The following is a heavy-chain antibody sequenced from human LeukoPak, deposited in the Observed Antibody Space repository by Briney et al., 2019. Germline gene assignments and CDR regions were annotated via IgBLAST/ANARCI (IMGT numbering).Heavy chain of an antibody. CDR3: AGYVLGYSGGYHWFDP. CDR2: INANSGGT. CDR1: GYTFTGYY. Sequence: ASVKVSCKASGYTFTGYYMHWVRQAHGQGLEWVGWINANSGGTNYAQKFQGRVTMTSDTSISTAYMELSRLRPDHTAVYYCAGYVLGYSGGYHWFDPWGQGTLVTVSS. J-gene: IGHJ5*02. D-gene: IGHD6-19*01. V-gene: IGHV1-2*02.